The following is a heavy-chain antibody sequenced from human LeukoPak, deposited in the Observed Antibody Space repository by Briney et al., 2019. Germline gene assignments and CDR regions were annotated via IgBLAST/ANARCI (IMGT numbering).Heavy chain of an antibody. Sequence: PSETLSVTYTESGGSISRYISCSIRQPPGKGLEWIGYIYYSGSTNYNPSLKSRVTISVDTSKNQFSLKLSSVTAADTAVYYCARGRYYYYISGYWGAWLLWGRGTMVTVSS. CDR2: IYYSGST. CDR1: GGSISRYI. CDR3: ARGRYYYYISGYWGAWLL. D-gene: IGHD3-22*01. V-gene: IGHV4-59*01. J-gene: IGHJ3*01.